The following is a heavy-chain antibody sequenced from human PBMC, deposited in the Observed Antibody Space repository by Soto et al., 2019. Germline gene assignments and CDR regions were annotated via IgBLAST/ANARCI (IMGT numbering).Heavy chain of an antibody. V-gene: IGHV3-48*02. J-gene: IGHJ5*02. Sequence: EVQLVESGGGLVQPGGSLRLSCAASGFTFSSYSMNWVRQAPGKGLEWVSYISSSSSTIYYADSVKGRFTISRDNAKNSLYLQMNSLRDEDTAVYYCASGSGYDTRGGGWFDPWGQGTLVTVSS. CDR3: ASGSGYDTRGGGWFDP. CDR2: ISSSSSTI. CDR1: GFTFSSYS. D-gene: IGHD5-12*01.